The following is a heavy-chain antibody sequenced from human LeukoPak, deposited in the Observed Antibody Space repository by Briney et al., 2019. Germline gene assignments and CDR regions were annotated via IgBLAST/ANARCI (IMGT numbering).Heavy chain of an antibody. CDR1: GGSISSYY. V-gene: IGHV4-4*07. CDR3: ARGGGYGDDPYYYYYYMDV. D-gene: IGHD4-17*01. CDR2: IYTSGST. J-gene: IGHJ6*03. Sequence: SETLSLTCTVSGGSISSYYWGWIRQPAGKGLEWIGRIYTSGSTNYNPSLKSRVTMSVDTSKNQFSLKLSSVTAADTAVYYCARGGGYGDDPYYYYYYMDVWGKGTTVTVSS.